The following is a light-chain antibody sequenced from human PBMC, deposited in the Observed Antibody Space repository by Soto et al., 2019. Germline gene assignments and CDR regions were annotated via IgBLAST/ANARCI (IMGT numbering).Light chain of an antibody. J-gene: IGKJ1*01. V-gene: IGKV3-20*01. CDR1: RSVSSSY. Sequence: EILLTQSPGTRSLSPGERATLSCRASRSVSSSYLAWYQQKPGQAPRLLIYGASSRATGIPDRFSGSGSGTDFTLTISRLEPEDFAVYYCQQYGSSPPWTFGQGTKVDIK. CDR2: GAS. CDR3: QQYGSSPPWT.